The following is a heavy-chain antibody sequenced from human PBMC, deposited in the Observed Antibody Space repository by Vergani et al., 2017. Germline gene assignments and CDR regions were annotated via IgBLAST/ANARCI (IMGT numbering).Heavy chain of an antibody. D-gene: IGHD6-19*01. CDR3: ARGVGGTFGGYGMDV. Sequence: QVQLQESGPGLVKPPGTLSLTCAVSGGSISSSDWWSWVRQPPGKGLEWIGGIYHSGSTNYNPSLKSRVTISVDKSKNQFSLKLCSVTAADTAVYYCARGVGGTFGGYGMDVWGQGTTVTVSS. CDR2: IYHSGST. CDR1: GGSISSSDW. J-gene: IGHJ6*02. V-gene: IGHV4-4*03.